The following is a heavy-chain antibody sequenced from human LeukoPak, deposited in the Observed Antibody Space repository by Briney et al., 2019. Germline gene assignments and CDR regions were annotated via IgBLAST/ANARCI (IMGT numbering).Heavy chain of an antibody. V-gene: IGHV1-24*01. CDR3: ATVAVAGTLNWFDP. J-gene: IGHJ5*02. CDR1: GYTLTELS. D-gene: IGHD6-19*01. CDR2: FDPEDGET. Sequence: ASVKVSCKVSGYTLTELSMHWVRQAPGKGLEWVGGFDPEDGETIYAQKFQGRVTMTEDTSTDTAYMELSSLRFEDTAVYYCATVAVAGTLNWFDPWGQGTLVTVSS.